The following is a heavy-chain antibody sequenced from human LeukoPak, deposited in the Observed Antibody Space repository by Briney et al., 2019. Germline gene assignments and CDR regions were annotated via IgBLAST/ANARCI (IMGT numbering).Heavy chain of an antibody. CDR2: ISSSSGTI. CDR3: ARDNRELVPYYYGMDV. J-gene: IGHJ6*02. D-gene: IGHD1-26*01. CDR1: GFTFSTYS. Sequence: GGSLRLSCAASGFTFSTYSMNWVRQAPGRGLEWISYISSSSGTIYYADSVKGRFTISRDNAKNSLYLQMNSLRAEDTAVYYCARDNRELVPYYYGMDVWGQGTTVTVSS. V-gene: IGHV3-48*04.